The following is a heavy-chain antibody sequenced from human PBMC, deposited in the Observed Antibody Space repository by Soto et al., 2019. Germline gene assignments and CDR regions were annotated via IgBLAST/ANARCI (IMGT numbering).Heavy chain of an antibody. CDR3: AKDNGNYGSGTFAH. CDR1: VLTVTKLA. Sequence: GSLRRSGTASVLTVTKLAMSWVRQGPGKGLEWVSLLSGTAYSTHYADSVKGRFTISRDDSKATLYLQMTGLRAEDTAVYYCAKDNGNYGSGTFAHWGPGTLVTVSS. CDR2: LSGTAYST. V-gene: IGHV3-23*01. J-gene: IGHJ4*02. D-gene: IGHD3-16*01.